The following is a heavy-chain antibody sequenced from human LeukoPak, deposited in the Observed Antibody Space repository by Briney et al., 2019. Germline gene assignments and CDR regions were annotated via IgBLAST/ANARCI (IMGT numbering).Heavy chain of an antibody. CDR3: ATDRGTTGTTTWFDY. Sequence: ASVKVSCKVSGYTLTELSMHWVRQAPGKGLEWMGGFDLEDGETIYAQKFQGRVTMTEDASTDTAYMELSSLRSEDTAVYYCATDRGTTGTTTWFDYWGQGTLVTVSS. J-gene: IGHJ4*02. CDR2: FDLEDGET. V-gene: IGHV1-24*01. D-gene: IGHD1-1*01. CDR1: GYTLTELS.